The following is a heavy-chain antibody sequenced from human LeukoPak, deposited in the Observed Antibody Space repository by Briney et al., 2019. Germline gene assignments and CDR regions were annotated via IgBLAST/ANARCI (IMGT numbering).Heavy chain of an antibody. D-gene: IGHD3-9*01. CDR2: INHSGST. V-gene: IGHV4-34*01. Sequence: PSETLSLTCAVYGGSFSGYYWSWIRQPPGKGLEWIGEINHSGSTNYNPSLKSRVTISVDTSKNQFSLNLSSLTAADTAVYYCARARGGSRLRYFGSLGAFDIWGQGTMVTVSS. CDR3: ARARGGSRLRYFGSLGAFDI. J-gene: IGHJ3*02. CDR1: GGSFSGYY.